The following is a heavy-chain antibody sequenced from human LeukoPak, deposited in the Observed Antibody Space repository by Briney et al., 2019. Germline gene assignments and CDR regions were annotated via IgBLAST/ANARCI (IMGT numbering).Heavy chain of an antibody. CDR2: ITRSNYI. V-gene: IGHV3-21*01. CDR1: GFTFSSYS. D-gene: IGHD1-26*01. J-gene: IGHJ4*02. Sequence: GGSLRLSCAASGFTFSSYSMNWVRQAPGKGLEWVSSITRSNYIYYADSVKGRFTISRDNAKNSLYLQMNSLRAEDTAVYYCARDQGGSYSYWGQGTLVTVSS. CDR3: ARDQGGSYSY.